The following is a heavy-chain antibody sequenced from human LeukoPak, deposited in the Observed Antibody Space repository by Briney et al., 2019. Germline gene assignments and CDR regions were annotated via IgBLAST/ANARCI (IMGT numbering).Heavy chain of an antibody. J-gene: IGHJ6*02. Sequence: SGGSLRLSCAASGFTFSSYDMHWVRQATGKGLEWVSAIGTAGDTYYPGSVKGRFPISRENAKNSLYLQMNSLRAGDTAVYYCARGGSSGWYLYYYYGMDVWGQGTTVTVSS. CDR3: ARGGSSGWYLYYYYGMDV. V-gene: IGHV3-13*01. D-gene: IGHD6-19*01. CDR1: GFTFSSYD. CDR2: IGTAGDT.